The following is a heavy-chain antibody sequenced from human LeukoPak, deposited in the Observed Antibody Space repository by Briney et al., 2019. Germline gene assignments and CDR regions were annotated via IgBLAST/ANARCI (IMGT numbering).Heavy chain of an antibody. D-gene: IGHD3-10*01. J-gene: IGHJ4*02. CDR1: GFTFRSYW. Sequence: GGPLRLSCEASGFTFRSYWMHWVRQAPGKGLLWSPLINSDGSSTSYADSVKGRFTISRDNAKNTLYLQMNSLRAEDTAVYYCARGVPITMVRGVINYWGQGTLVTVSS. CDR2: INSDGSST. V-gene: IGHV3-74*01. CDR3: ARGVPITMVRGVINY.